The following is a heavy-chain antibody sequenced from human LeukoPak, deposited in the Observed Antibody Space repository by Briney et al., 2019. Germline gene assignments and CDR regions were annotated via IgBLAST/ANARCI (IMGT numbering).Heavy chain of an antibody. V-gene: IGHV3-30*18. CDR3: AKEYGSGSHYNTFDY. CDR1: GFTFSSYG. D-gene: IGHD3-10*01. CDR2: ISYDGSNK. J-gene: IGHJ4*02. Sequence: PGGSLRLSCAASGFTFSSYGMHWVRQAPGKGLEWVAVISYDGSNKYYADSVKGRFTISRDNSKNTLYLQMNSLRAEDTAVYYCAKEYGSGSHYNTFDYWGQGTLVTVSS.